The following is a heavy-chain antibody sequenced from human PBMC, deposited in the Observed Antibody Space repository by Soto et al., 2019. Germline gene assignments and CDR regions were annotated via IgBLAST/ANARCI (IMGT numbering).Heavy chain of an antibody. D-gene: IGHD3-22*01. V-gene: IGHV3-23*01. CDR2: SYGGGTT. CDR3: AKNPRYYYDSTGYHFDY. J-gene: IGHJ4*02. Sequence: SYGGGTTYYADYVKGRFTISRDNSKNTLYLQMNSLRTENTAVYYCAKNPRYYYDSTGYHFDYWGQGTLVTVSS.